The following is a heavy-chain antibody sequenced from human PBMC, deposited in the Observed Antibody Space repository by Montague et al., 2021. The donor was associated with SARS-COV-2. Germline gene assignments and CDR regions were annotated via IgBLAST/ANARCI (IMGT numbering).Heavy chain of an antibody. V-gene: IGHV4-4*07. CDR2: LYTSGST. Sequence: SETLSLTCTVSGASVRTYYWSWIRQSAGKKLEWMGRLYTSGSTYYNPSFKSRVTMSLDTSKNLFSLNLSSTTAADTAVCYCARDGADYSFAYYHEMDVWGQGIAVTVSS. D-gene: IGHD5-12*01. CDR3: ARDGADYSFAYYHEMDV. J-gene: IGHJ6*02. CDR1: GASVRTYY.